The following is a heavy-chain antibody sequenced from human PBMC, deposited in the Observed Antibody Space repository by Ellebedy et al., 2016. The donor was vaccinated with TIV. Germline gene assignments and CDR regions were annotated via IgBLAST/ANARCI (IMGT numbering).Heavy chain of an antibody. D-gene: IGHD2-2*01. CDR1: GGSISSGGYY. Sequence: SETLSLXXTVSGGSISSGGYYWSWIRQPPGKGLEWIGEINHSGSTNYNPSLKSRVTISVDTSKNQFSLKLSSVTAADTAVYYCARGKGYAPSNYWGQGTLVTVSS. CDR2: INHSGST. V-gene: IGHV4-39*07. J-gene: IGHJ4*02. CDR3: ARGKGYAPSNY.